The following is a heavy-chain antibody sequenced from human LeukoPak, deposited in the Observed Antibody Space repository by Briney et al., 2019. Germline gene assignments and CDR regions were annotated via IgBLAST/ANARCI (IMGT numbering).Heavy chain of an antibody. CDR3: ARESGWYWFDN. CDR1: GFTFGTYA. Sequence: GGSLRLSCAASGFTFGTYAMHWVRQAPGKGLEYVSAISSNGRITYYADSVKGRFTISRDNSKNILYLQMGSLRTEDTAVYYCARESGWYWFDNWGQGTLVTVSS. CDR2: ISSNGRIT. V-gene: IGHV3-64*02. D-gene: IGHD6-19*01. J-gene: IGHJ4*02.